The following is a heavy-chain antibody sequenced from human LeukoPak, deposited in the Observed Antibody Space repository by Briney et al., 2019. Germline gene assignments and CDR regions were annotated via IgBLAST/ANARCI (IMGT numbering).Heavy chain of an antibody. CDR2: INHSGST. Sequence: ASETLSLTCAVYGGSFSGYYWSWIRQPPGKGLEWIGEINHSGSTNYNPSLKSRVTISVDTSKNQSSLKLSSVTAADTAVYYCARRGTIFGVLDYWGQGTLVTVSS. CDR3: ARRGTIFGVLDY. CDR1: GGSFSGYY. D-gene: IGHD3-3*01. V-gene: IGHV4-34*01. J-gene: IGHJ4*02.